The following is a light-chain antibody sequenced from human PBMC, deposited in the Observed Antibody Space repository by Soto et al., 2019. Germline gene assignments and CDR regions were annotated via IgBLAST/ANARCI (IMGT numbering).Light chain of an antibody. V-gene: IGLV2-23*02. CDR2: EVN. Sequence: QSALTQPAAVSGSLGQSITISCSGSGSDIGNYNLVSWYQQQPGKVPRLIIYEVNKGPSGVSNRFSGSKSGNTASLTISDLQPVDECLYYCCSYAGSSLWMFGGGTKVTVL. CDR3: CSYAGSSLWM. J-gene: IGLJ3*02. CDR1: GSDIGNYNL.